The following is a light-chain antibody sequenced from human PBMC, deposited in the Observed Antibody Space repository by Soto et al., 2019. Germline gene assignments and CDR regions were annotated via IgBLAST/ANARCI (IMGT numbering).Light chain of an antibody. CDR3: QSYDNRLTVSV. Sequence: QSVLTQPPSVSGAPGQRVTISCTGSSSNIGAGYDVHWYQQLPGTAPKLLIYGNSNRPSGVPDRFSGSKSGTSASLAITGLQAEDEADYYCQSYDNRLTVSVFGGGTKLTVL. CDR2: GNS. J-gene: IGLJ3*02. CDR1: SSNIGAGYD. V-gene: IGLV1-40*01.